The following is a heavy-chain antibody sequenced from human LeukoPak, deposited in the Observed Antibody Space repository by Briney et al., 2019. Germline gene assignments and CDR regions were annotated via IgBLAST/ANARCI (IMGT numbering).Heavy chain of an antibody. D-gene: IGHD5-12*01. V-gene: IGHV1-69*04. J-gene: IGHJ3*02. CDR1: GGTFSSYA. Sequence: GASVKVSCKASGGTFSSYAISWVRQAPGQGLEWMGRIIPILGIANYAQKFQGRVTITADKSTSTAYMELSSLRSEDTAVYYCARDKPHLGVATPGAFDIWGQGTMVTVSS. CDR3: ARDKPHLGVATPGAFDI. CDR2: IIPILGIA.